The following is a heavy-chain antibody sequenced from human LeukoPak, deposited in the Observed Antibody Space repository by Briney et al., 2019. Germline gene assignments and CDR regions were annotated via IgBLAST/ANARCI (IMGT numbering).Heavy chain of an antibody. CDR1: GGSFSGYY. V-gene: IGHV4-34*01. Sequence: SETLSLTCAVYGGSFSGYYWSWIRQPPGKGLEWIGEINHSGSTNYNPSLKSRVAISVGTSKNQFSLKLSSVTAADTAVYYCARQGGSPYFYYYMDVWGKGSTVTISS. CDR2: INHSGST. CDR3: ARQGGSPYFYYYMDV. J-gene: IGHJ6*03. D-gene: IGHD3-16*01.